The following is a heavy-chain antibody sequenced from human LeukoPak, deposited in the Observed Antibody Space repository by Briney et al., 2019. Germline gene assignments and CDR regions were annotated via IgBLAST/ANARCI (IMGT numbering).Heavy chain of an antibody. CDR1: GGSFSGYY. CDR2: INHSGST. V-gene: IGHV4-34*01. Sequence: SETLSLTCAVYGGSFSGYYWSWIRQPPGKGLEWIGEINHSGSTNYNPSLKSRVTISVDTSKNQFSLKLSSVTAADTAVYYCASWETMGLRFDPWGQGTLVTVSS. CDR3: ASWETMGLRFDP. J-gene: IGHJ5*02. D-gene: IGHD3-10*01.